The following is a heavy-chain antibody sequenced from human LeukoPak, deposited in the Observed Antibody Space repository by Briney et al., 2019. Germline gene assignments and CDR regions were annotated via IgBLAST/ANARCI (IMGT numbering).Heavy chain of an antibody. V-gene: IGHV4-59*01. CDR3: ARVLGLMEWLFDP. D-gene: IGHD3-3*01. CDR1: GGSINAYY. CDR2: TYYGGNT. Sequence: SETLSLTCTVSGGSINAYYWSWIRQTPGKGLEWIGHTYYGGNTNYNPSLKSRVSISIHTSKKQFSLELNSVTAADTAVYYCARVLGLMEWLFDPWGQGILVTVSS. J-gene: IGHJ5*02.